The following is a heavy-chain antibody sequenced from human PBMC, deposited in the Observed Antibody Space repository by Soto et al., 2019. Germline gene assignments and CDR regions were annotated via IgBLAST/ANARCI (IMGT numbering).Heavy chain of an antibody. D-gene: IGHD3-10*01. J-gene: IGHJ3*02. CDR3: AKLITMVRGVIMDAFDI. Sequence: PGGSLRLSCAASGFTFSSYDIHWVRQAPGKGLEWVALISYDGNNKYYADSVKGRFTISRDNSKNTLYLQVNSLRAEDTAVYYCAKLITMVRGVIMDAFDIWGQGTIVTVSS. CDR1: GFTFSSYD. CDR2: ISYDGNNK. V-gene: IGHV3-30*18.